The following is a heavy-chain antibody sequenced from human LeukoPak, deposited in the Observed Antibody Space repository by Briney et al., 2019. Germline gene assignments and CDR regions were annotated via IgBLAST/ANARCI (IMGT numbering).Heavy chain of an antibody. CDR3: ARIDSRGDLSFDF. V-gene: IGHV3-48*01. CDR1: GFTFSSYE. Sequence: GGSLRLSCAASGFTFSSYEVNWVRQAPGKGLEWLSYISGSSSTVHYADSVKGRFTVSRDNAKNSLYLQMDSLRAEDTAVYYCARIDSRGDLSFDFWGQGTLVTVAS. D-gene: IGHD3-22*01. J-gene: IGHJ4*02. CDR2: ISGSSSTV.